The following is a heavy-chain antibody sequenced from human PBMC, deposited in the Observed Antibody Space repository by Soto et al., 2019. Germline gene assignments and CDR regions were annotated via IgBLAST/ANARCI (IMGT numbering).Heavy chain of an antibody. CDR3: ANSRGLQYSFDY. V-gene: IGHV3-23*01. D-gene: IGHD6-25*01. CDR2: ISGSGDYT. Sequence: EVQLLESGGGLVQPGGSLRLSCAASGFTFDSYAMNWVRQAPGKGLEWVSTISGSGDYTYYADSVKGRFTISRDNSKNMIDLQMNSLRADDTAVYYCANSRGLQYSFDYWGQGTLVTVSS. CDR1: GFTFDSYA. J-gene: IGHJ4*02.